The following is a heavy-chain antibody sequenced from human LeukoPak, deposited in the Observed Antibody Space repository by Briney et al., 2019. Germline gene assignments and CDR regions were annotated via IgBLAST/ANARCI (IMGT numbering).Heavy chain of an antibody. V-gene: IGHV4-31*03. J-gene: IGHJ4*02. CDR3: ARADRSSGYYYDY. CDR2: IYYNGST. D-gene: IGHD3-22*01. CDR1: GGSISSGGYY. Sequence: SETLSLTCTVSGGSISSGGYYWSWIRQHPGKGLEWIGYIYYNGSTYYNPSLKSRVTISVDTSKNQFSLKLSSVTAADTAVYYCARADRSSGYYYDYWGQGTLVTVSS.